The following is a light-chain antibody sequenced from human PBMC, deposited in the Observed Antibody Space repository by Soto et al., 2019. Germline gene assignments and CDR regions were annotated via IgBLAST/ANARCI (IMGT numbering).Light chain of an antibody. J-gene: IGKJ1*01. CDR3: QQYDNWWT. Sequence: EKVMTQSPATLSVSPGERATLSCRASESVSSNLAWYQQKPGQAPRLLIYGASIRATGIPARFGGSGSGTEFTLTISSLQSEDFAVYYCQQYDNWWTFGQGTKVEIK. CDR2: GAS. V-gene: IGKV3-15*01. CDR1: ESVSSN.